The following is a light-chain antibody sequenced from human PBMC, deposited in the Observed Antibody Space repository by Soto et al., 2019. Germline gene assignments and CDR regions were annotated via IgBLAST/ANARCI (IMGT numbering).Light chain of an antibody. CDR2: GAS. J-gene: IGKJ1*01. Sequence: DIGLTQSPGTLSLSPGERATLSCRASQSVSSSYLAWYQQKPGQAPRLLIYGASRRATGIPDRFSGSGSGPDFTVTISRLEAEDFALYYCQQYGSSPMTFGQGTKVEIK. V-gene: IGKV3-20*01. CDR1: QSVSSSY. CDR3: QQYGSSPMT.